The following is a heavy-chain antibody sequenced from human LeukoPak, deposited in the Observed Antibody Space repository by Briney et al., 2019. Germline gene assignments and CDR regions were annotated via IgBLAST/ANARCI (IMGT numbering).Heavy chain of an antibody. J-gene: IGHJ4*02. CDR2: VSGNGVTT. V-gene: IGHV3-23*01. CDR3: AKPIFRQMAAAGEFDY. Sequence: GGSLRLSCAASGFPFSSYAISWVRQAPGKGLEWVSSVSGNGVTTYYADSVKGRFTISRDNSKNTLYLQMNSLRAEDTAVYYCAKPIFRQMAAAGEFDYWGQGTLVTVSS. CDR1: GFPFSSYA. D-gene: IGHD6-13*01.